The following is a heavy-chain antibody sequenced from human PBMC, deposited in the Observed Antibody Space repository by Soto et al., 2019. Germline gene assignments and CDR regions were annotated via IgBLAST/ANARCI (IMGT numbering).Heavy chain of an antibody. CDR1: GGSISRGGYY. Sequence: SETLSLTCTVSGGSISRGGYYWSWIRQHPGKGLEWIGYIYYSGSTYYNPSLKSRVTISVDTSKNQFSLKLSSVTAADTAVYYCAREDYGGNSGPNYWGQGTLVTVSS. J-gene: IGHJ4*02. D-gene: IGHD4-17*01. CDR3: AREDYGGNSGPNY. V-gene: IGHV4-31*03. CDR2: IYYSGST.